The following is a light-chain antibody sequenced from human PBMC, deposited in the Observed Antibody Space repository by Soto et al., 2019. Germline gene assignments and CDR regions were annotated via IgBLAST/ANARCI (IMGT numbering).Light chain of an antibody. CDR1: QGISSA. CDR2: DAS. CDR3: QQFNCYPPT. Sequence: AIQLTQSPSSLSASVGDRVTITCRASQGISSALAWYQQKAGQAPKLLIYDASSLESGVPSRFSGRGSGTDFTLTISSLQPEDFATYYCQQFNCYPPTFGRGTKLEIK. J-gene: IGKJ2*01. V-gene: IGKV1-13*02.